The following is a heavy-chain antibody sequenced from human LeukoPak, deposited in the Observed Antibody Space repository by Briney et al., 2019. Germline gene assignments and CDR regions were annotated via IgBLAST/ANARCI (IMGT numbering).Heavy chain of an antibody. V-gene: IGHV3-30*02. CDR1: GFTFSSYG. CDR2: IWYDGSNK. CDR3: AKASTDYSNYNWFDP. J-gene: IGHJ5*02. Sequence: GGSLRLSCAASGFTFSSYGMHWVRQAPGKGLEWVAVIWYDGSNKYYADSVKGRFTISRDNSKNTLYLQMNSLRAEDTAVYYCAKASTDYSNYNWFDPWGQGTLVTVSS. D-gene: IGHD4-11*01.